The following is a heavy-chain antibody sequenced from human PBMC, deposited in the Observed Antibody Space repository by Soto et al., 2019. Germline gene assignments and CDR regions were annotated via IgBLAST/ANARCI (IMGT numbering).Heavy chain of an antibody. CDR1: GFTFSSYW. CDR3: ARVETCSSTSCYSVFDY. V-gene: IGHV3-74*03. D-gene: IGHD2-2*01. CDR2: INSDGSST. Sequence: EVQRVESGGGLVQPGGSLRLSCAASGFTFSSYWMHWVRQAPGKGLVWVSRINSDGSSTTYADSVKGRFTISRDNAKNTLYLQMNSLRAEDTAVYYCARVETCSSTSCYSVFDYWGQGTLVTVSS. J-gene: IGHJ4*02.